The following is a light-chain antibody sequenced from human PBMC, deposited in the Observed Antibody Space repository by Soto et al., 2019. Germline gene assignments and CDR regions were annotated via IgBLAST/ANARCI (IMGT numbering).Light chain of an antibody. J-gene: IGLJ3*02. V-gene: IGLV2-18*02. Sequence: QSALTQPPSVSGSPGQSVTLSCTGTSSDVGSYNRVSWYQQPPGTAPKLMIYEVNNRPSGVPNRFSGSKSGNTASLTISGLQAEDEADYYCISYTSSSTWVFGGGTKLTVL. CDR1: SSDVGSYNR. CDR3: ISYTSSSTWV. CDR2: EVN.